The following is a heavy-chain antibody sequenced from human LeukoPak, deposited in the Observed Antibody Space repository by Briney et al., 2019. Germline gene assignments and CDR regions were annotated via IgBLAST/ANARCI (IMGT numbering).Heavy chain of an antibody. CDR3: ARHDGDYYSFDY. Sequence: PSETLSLTCIVSGGSISSYYWSWIRQPPGKGLEWIGYIYYSGSTKYNPSLESRLTMSVDTSKNQFSLKLSSVTAADRAVYYCARHDGDYYSFDYWGQGTLVTVSS. V-gene: IGHV4-59*08. J-gene: IGHJ4*02. CDR1: GGSISSYY. CDR2: IYYSGST. D-gene: IGHD4-17*01.